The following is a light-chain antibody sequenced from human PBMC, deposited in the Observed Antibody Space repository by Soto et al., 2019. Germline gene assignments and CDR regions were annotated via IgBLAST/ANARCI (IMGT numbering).Light chain of an antibody. J-gene: IGKJ1*01. CDR3: QQYRSYPWT. V-gene: IGKV1-5*01. CDR1: QRIGSW. Sequence: DIQMAQSPSTLSASVGDRVTITCRAGQRIGSWLAWHQQKPGKAPKVLIYDVSTLESGVPSRFSGSGSGTEFSLTISGLQPDDFATYYCQQYRSYPWTFGQGTTVEIK. CDR2: DVS.